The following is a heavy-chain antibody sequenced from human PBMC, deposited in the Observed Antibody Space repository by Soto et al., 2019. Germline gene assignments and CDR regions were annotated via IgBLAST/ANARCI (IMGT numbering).Heavy chain of an antibody. CDR2: ITVYNGNT. Sequence: GASVKVSCKASGYDFSNYAISWLRQAPGQGLEWVGLITVYNGNTNNAQMVQGRVTITADTSTNTAYMELRSLRSDDTAVYYCAKGEGWFDPRGQGTLVTVSS. J-gene: IGHJ5*02. V-gene: IGHV1-18*01. CDR3: AKGEGWFDP. CDR1: GYDFSNYA.